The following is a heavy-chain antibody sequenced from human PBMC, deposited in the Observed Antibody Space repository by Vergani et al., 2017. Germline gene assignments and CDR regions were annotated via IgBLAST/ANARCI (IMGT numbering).Heavy chain of an antibody. CDR1: GFTFSSYA. Sequence: EVQLLESGGGLVQPGGSLRLSCAASGFTFSSYAMSWVRQAPGKGLEWVSAISGSGGSTYYADSLKCRFTISRDNSENKLYLQMNSLRAEDTAVYYCAKEPNYYDSSGYYYPSFDYWGQGTLVTVSS. D-gene: IGHD3-22*01. CDR3: AKEPNYYDSSGYYYPSFDY. J-gene: IGHJ4*02. V-gene: IGHV3-23*01. CDR2: ISGSGGST.